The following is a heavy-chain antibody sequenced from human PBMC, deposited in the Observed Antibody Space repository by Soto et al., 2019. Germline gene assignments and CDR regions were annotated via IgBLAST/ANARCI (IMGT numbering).Heavy chain of an antibody. CDR2: ISGSGGST. D-gene: IGHD5-18*01. Sequence: GGSLRLSCAASGFTFSSYAMSWVRQAPGKGLEWVSAISGSGGSTYYADSVKGRFTISRDNSKNTLYLQMNSLRAEDTAVYYCARDKAGYSYGPYYYYYGMDVWGQGTTVTVSS. V-gene: IGHV3-23*01. CDR3: ARDKAGYSYGPYYYYYGMDV. J-gene: IGHJ6*02. CDR1: GFTFSSYA.